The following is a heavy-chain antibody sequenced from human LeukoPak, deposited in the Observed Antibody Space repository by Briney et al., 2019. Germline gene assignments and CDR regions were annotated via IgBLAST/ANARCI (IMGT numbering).Heavy chain of an antibody. CDR1: GYGFANTW. CDR3: ARQRGYCSGGSCYAPDYYGMDV. V-gene: IGHV5-51*01. CDR2: IYPSDSDT. Sequence: GESLKISCKGSGYGFANTWIAWVRQMPGKGLEWMGNIYPSDSDTKYSPSFKGQVIMSVDRSINTAYLQWSSLKASDTAMYYCARQRGYCSGGSCYAPDYYGMDVWGQGTTVTVSS. D-gene: IGHD2-15*01. J-gene: IGHJ6*02.